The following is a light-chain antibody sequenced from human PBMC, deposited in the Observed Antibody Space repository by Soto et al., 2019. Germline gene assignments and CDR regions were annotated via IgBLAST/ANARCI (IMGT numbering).Light chain of an antibody. CDR1: QSINNY. J-gene: IGKJ3*01. V-gene: IGKV1-39*01. CDR3: QQTYSAPFT. Sequence: DIQMTQSEYSLSASVGDRVTITCRPSQSINNYLNWYQQKPGEAPKLLIYSESSLQSGVPSRFSGSGSGTHFTLTISSXQPEDFATYYCQQTYSAPFTFGPGTKVDIK. CDR2: SES.